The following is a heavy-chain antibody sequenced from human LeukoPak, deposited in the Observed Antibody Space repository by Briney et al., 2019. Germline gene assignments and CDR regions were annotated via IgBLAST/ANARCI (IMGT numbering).Heavy chain of an antibody. CDR1: GFTFSGSA. CDR2: IRSKANSYAT. Sequence: GFLRLSCAASGFTFSGSAMHWVRQASGKGLEWVGRIRSKANSYATAYAASVKGRFTISGDDSKNTAYLQMNSLKTEDTAVYYCTRPTGGGSDAFDIWGQGTMVTVSS. J-gene: IGHJ3*02. V-gene: IGHV3-73*01. CDR3: TRPTGGGSDAFDI. D-gene: IGHD5-12*01.